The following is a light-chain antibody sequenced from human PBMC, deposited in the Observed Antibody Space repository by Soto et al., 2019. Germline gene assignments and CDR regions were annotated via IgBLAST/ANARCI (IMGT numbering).Light chain of an antibody. CDR3: SSYTSRSTLV. V-gene: IGLV2-14*01. Sequence: QSVLAQPASVSGSPGQSITISCTGTSSDVGGYNYVSXXQPHXGKAPKLMIYPVTNRPSGVSNRFSGSXXGNTASLTISGLQAEDEADYYCSSYTSRSTLVFGTGTKVTV. J-gene: IGLJ1*01. CDR1: SSDVGGYNY. CDR2: PVT.